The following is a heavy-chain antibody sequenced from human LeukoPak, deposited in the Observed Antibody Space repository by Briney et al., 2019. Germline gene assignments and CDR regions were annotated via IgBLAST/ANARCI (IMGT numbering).Heavy chain of an antibody. D-gene: IGHD5-24*01. J-gene: IGHJ4*02. CDR1: GGSISSSSYY. CDR2: IYYSGST. Sequence: SETLSLTCTVSGGSISSSSYYWGWIRQPPGKGLEWIGSIYYSGSTYYNPSLKSRVTISVDTSKNQFSLKLSSVTAADTAVYYCARQKREMATKHRYFDYWGQGTLVTVSS. V-gene: IGHV4-39*01. CDR3: ARQKREMATKHRYFDY.